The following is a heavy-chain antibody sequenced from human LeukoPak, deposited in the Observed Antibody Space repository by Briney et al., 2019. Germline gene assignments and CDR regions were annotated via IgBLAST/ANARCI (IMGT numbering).Heavy chain of an antibody. Sequence: SETLSLTCTVSGGSISSYYWSWVRQPAGKGLEWIGRIYTSGSTNYNPSLKSRVTISVDTSKNQFSMKLSSVTAADTDVYSCASRPGIAAPEGFDYWGQGTLVTVS. D-gene: IGHD6-13*01. CDR3: ASRPGIAAPEGFDY. CDR2: IYTSGST. V-gene: IGHV4-4*07. CDR1: GGSISSYY. J-gene: IGHJ4*02.